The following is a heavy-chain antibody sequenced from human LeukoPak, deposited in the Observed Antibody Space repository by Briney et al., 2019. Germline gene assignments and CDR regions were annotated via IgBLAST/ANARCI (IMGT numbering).Heavy chain of an antibody. Sequence: EGSLRLSCAASGFTFSSYSMNWVRQAPGKGLECVSSISSSSSSTYYADSVKGRFTISRDDAKNSLYLQMNSLRAEDTAVYYCARTATDTGEFDYWGQGTLVTVSS. J-gene: IGHJ4*02. CDR3: ARTATDTGEFDY. CDR2: ISSSSSST. CDR1: GFTFSSYS. D-gene: IGHD6-13*01. V-gene: IGHV3-21*01.